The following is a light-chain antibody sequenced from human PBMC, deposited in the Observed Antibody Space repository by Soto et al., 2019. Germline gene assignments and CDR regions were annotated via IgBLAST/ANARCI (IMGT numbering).Light chain of an antibody. V-gene: IGKV1-12*01. CDR2: DVS. J-gene: IGKJ5*01. CDR1: QAVNSW. CDR3: QQSNNHPIS. Sequence: DNQLTPSPSSISASVVDRVTITCRASQAVNSWLAWFQQKPGMAPKLVIYDVSSLQSGVPSRFSGSGSGTEFTLTISSLQPEDFATYYCQQSNNHPISVGQGTRLEIK.